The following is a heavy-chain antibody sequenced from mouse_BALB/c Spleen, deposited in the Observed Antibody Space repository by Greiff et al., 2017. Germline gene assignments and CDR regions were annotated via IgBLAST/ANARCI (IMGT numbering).Heavy chain of an antibody. J-gene: IGHJ2*01. Sequence: EVQRVESGGGLVQPGGSRKLSCAASGFTFSSFGMHWVRQAPEKGLEWVAYISSGSSTIYYADTVKGRFTISRDNPKNTLFLQMTSLRSEDTAMYYCARSRGFTTDFDYWGQGTTLTVSS. CDR3: ARSRGFTTDFDY. D-gene: IGHD1-1*01. CDR2: ISSGSSTI. V-gene: IGHV5-17*02. CDR1: GFTFSSFG.